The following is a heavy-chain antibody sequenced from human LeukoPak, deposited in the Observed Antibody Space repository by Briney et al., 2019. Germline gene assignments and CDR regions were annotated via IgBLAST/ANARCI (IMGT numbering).Heavy chain of an antibody. CDR3: ARERGYSYGAGYYGMDV. Sequence: PGGSLRLSCAASGFTVSSNYMSWVRQAPGKGLEWVSVIYSGGSTYYADSVKGRFTISRDNSKNTLYLQMNSLRAEDTAVYYCARERGYSYGAGYYGMDVWGQGTTATVSS. CDR1: GFTVSSNY. V-gene: IGHV3-53*01. CDR2: IYSGGST. J-gene: IGHJ6*02. D-gene: IGHD5-18*01.